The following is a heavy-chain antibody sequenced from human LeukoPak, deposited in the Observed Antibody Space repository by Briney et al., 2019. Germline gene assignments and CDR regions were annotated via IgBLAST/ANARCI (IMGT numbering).Heavy chain of an antibody. D-gene: IGHD2-21*02. CDR2: INHSGGT. V-gene: IGHV4-34*01. J-gene: IGHJ4*02. CDR3: ARVGMVVTARGDY. Sequence: SETLSLTCAVYGGSFSGYYWSWIRQPPGKGLEWIGEINHSGGTNYNPSLKSRVTISVDTSKNQFSLKLSSVTAADTAVYYCARVGMVVTARGDYWGQGTLVTVSS. CDR1: GGSFSGYY.